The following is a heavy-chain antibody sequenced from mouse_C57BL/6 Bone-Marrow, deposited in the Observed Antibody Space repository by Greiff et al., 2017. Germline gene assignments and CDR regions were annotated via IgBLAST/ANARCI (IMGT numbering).Heavy chain of an antibody. J-gene: IGHJ4*01. D-gene: IGHD1-1*01. Sequence: VQLQQSGPELVKPGASVKMSCKASGYTFTDYNMHWVKQSHGKSLEWIGYINPNNGGTSYNQKFKDKATLTVTKSSSTAYMALRSLTSEDSAVYYCARNFYYGSRGAMDDWGQGTSVTVSS. CDR3: ARNFYYGSRGAMDD. CDR2: INPNNGGT. V-gene: IGHV1-22*01. CDR1: GYTFTDYN.